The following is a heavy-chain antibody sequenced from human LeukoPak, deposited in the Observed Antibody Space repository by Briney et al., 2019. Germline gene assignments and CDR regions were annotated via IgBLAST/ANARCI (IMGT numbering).Heavy chain of an antibody. V-gene: IGHV3-48*03. CDR3: ARGGYSNANKFYYYGMDV. CDR2: ISNSGSTI. J-gene: IGHJ6*02. CDR1: GFIFSSYE. Sequence: GGSLRLSCAAPGFIFSSYEMNWVRQAPGKGLEWVSYISNSGSTIYYADSVKGRFTISRDNAKNSLYLQMNSLRAEDTAVYYCARGGYSNANKFYYYGMDVWGQGTTVTV. D-gene: IGHD4-11*01.